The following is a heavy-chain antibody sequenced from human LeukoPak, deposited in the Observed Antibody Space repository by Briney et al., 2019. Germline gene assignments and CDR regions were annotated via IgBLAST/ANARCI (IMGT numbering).Heavy chain of an antibody. D-gene: IGHD4/OR15-4a*01. Sequence: PGGSLRLSCTASGFTFSNYDMNWVRQAPGKGLEWVSCIRAGGRTTYYADSVRGRFTISRDDSKNTLYLQMNSLRAEDTAVYYCARRAGAYSHPYDYWGQGTLVTVSS. CDR3: ARRAGAYSHPYDY. CDR2: IRAGGRTT. J-gene: IGHJ4*02. CDR1: GFTFSNYD. V-gene: IGHV3-23*01.